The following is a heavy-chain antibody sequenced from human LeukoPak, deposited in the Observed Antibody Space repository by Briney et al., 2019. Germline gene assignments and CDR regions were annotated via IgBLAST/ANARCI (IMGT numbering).Heavy chain of an antibody. J-gene: IGHJ4*02. D-gene: IGHD1-26*01. CDR1: GFTFSNTW. CDR2: IRSKPDGGTA. Sequence: PGGSLRLSCAASGFTFSNTWMSWVRQAPGKGLEWVGRIRSKPDGGTADYAAPVKGRFSMSRDDSKNTLYLQMNSLKTEDTAVHYCTRDLGAYAQWGQGTLVTVSS. CDR3: TRDLGAYAQ. V-gene: IGHV3-15*01.